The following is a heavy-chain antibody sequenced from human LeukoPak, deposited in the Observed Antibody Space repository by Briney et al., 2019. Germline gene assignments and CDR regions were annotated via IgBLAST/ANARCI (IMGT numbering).Heavy chain of an antibody. CDR1: GFTFSNAW. V-gene: IGHV3-7*01. CDR2: INQDGSEN. D-gene: IGHD3-16*01. Sequence: GGSLRLSCAASGFTFSNAWMSWVRQAPGRGLEWVANINQDGSENYYVDSMKGRFTSSRDNAKNSIYLQMNSLRAEDTAVYYCARSSWGSSTNSWGQGTLVIVSS. J-gene: IGHJ4*02. CDR3: ARSSWGSSTNS.